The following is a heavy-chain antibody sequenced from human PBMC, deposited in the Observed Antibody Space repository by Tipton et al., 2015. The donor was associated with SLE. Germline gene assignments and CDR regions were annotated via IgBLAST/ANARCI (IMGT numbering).Heavy chain of an antibody. V-gene: IGHV3-7*01. J-gene: IGHJ1*01. CDR2: IKQDGSEK. CDR3: ATPEWELPKH. CDR1: GFTFSSYC. Sequence: SLRLSCAASGFTFSSYCMNWVRQAPGKGLEWVANIKQDGSEKYYVDSVKGRFTISRDNAKNSLYLQMNSLRAEDTAVYYCATPEWELPKHWGQGTLVTVSS. D-gene: IGHD1-26*01.